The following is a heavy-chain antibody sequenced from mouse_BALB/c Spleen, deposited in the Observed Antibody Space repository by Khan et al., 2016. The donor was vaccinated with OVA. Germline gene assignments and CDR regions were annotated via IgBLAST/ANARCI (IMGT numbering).Heavy chain of an antibody. CDR3: ARETAYYGNYEAMDY. CDR1: GFSLSNYG. CDR2: IWAGGST. Sequence: QVQLKESGPGLVAPSQSLSITCTVSGFSLSNYGVNWVRQPPGKGLEWLGIIWAGGSTNYNSALMSKLSIRKDNAKSQVFLKMNSLQTDDTAMYYCARETAYYGNYEAMDYWGPGTSVTVSS. V-gene: IGHV2-9*02. D-gene: IGHD2-10*01. J-gene: IGHJ4*01.